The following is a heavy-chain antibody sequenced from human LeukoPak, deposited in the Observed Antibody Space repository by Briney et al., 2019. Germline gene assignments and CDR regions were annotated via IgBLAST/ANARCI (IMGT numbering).Heavy chain of an antibody. CDR1: GYSFTSYW. Sequence: GESLQISCKGSGYSFTSYWIGWVRQMPGKGLEWMGIIYPGDSDTRYSPSFQGQVTISADKSITTAYLQWSSLKASDTAMYYCARRRDIVSTATGTSGPADYWGQGTLVTVSS. V-gene: IGHV5-51*01. CDR2: IYPGDSDT. CDR3: ARRRDIVSTATGTSGPADY. J-gene: IGHJ4*02. D-gene: IGHD5/OR15-5a*01.